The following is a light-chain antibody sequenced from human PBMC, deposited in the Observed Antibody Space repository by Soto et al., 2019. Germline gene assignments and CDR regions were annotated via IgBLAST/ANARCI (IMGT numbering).Light chain of an antibody. CDR2: EAT. V-gene: IGLV2-14*01. Sequence: QSALTQPASLSGSPGQSITVSCTGTISDIGASNFVSWYQHLPGRAPKVIIFEATNLPSGVSNRFSGSKSGITASLTISGLQADDEAEYFCISYKTDATFLFGTGTK. CDR3: ISYKTDATFL. J-gene: IGLJ1*01. CDR1: ISDIGASNF.